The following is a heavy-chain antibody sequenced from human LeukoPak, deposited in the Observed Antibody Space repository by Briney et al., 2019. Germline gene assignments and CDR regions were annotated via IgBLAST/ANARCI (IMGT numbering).Heavy chain of an antibody. J-gene: IGHJ4*02. CDR1: AFTISTYS. V-gene: IGHV3-21*01. CDR2: ISSGSGYI. D-gene: IGHD2-15*01. Sequence: GGSLRISCAASAFTISTYSMNWVRQAPGKGLEWVSSISSGSGYIYYADSVKGRFTISRDNAKNSLYLQMNSLRAEDTAVYYCARDGVYCSGGSCDHLDYWGQGTLVTVSS. CDR3: ARDGVYCSGGSCDHLDY.